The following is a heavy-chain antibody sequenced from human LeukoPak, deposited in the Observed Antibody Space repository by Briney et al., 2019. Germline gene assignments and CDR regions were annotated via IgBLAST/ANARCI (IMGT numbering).Heavy chain of an antibody. V-gene: IGHV4-59*01. CDR3: ARVRTYYYDSSGFDAFDI. D-gene: IGHD3-22*01. J-gene: IGHJ3*02. CDR2: IYYSGST. CDR1: GGSISSYY. Sequence: KPSETLSLTCTVAGGSISSYYWSWIRQPPGKGLEWIGYIYYSGSTNYNPSLNSRVTISVDTSKNQFSLKLSSVTAADTAVYYCARVRTYYYDSSGFDAFDIWGQGTMVTVSS.